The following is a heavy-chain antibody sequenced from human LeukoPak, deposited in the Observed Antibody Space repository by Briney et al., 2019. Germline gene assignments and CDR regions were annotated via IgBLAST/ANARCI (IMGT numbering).Heavy chain of an antibody. D-gene: IGHD5-18*01. J-gene: IGHJ5*02. CDR1: GFTFGDYA. Sequence: GGSLRLSCTASGFTFGDYAMSWVRQAPGKGLEWVGFIRSKAYGGTTEYAASVKGRFTISRDDSKSIAYLQMNSLKTEDTAVYYCTRVGPWIQLWEAGGWFDPWGQGTLVTVSS. CDR3: TRVGPWIQLWEAGGWFDP. CDR2: IRSKAYGGTT. V-gene: IGHV3-49*04.